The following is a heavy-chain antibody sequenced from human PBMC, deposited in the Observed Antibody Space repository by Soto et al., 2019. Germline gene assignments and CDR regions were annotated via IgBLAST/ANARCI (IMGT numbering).Heavy chain of an antibody. Sequence: VGSLRLSCAASGFTFSSYAMHWVRQAPGKGLEWVAVISYDGSNKYYADSVKGRFTISRDNSKNTLYLQMNSLRAEDTAVYYCAREGAQWLALFDYWGQGTLVTV. CDR3: AREGAQWLALFDY. D-gene: IGHD6-19*01. J-gene: IGHJ4*02. CDR2: ISYDGSNK. CDR1: GFTFSSYA. V-gene: IGHV3-30-3*01.